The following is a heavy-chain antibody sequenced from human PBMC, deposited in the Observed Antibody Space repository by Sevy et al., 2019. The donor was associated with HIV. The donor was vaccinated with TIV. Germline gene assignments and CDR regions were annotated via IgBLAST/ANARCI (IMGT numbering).Heavy chain of an antibody. CDR1: GFTFSSYG. V-gene: IGHV3-33*07. D-gene: IGHD3-22*01. J-gene: IGHJ6*02. Sequence: GGSLRLSCVASGFTFSSYGMYWVRQAQGKGLEWVAVIWFDGSKKTYTESGKGRSTISKDNINNKLYLQMNNLRVEDTAVYYYARAPQYYDGDGYLHYYNGMDVWGQGTTVTVSS. CDR2: IWFDGSKK. CDR3: ARAPQYYDGDGYLHYYNGMDV.